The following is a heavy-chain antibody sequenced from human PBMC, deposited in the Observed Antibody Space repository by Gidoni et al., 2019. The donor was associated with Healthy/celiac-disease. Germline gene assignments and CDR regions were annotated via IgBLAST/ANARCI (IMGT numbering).Heavy chain of an antibody. V-gene: IGHV3-33*01. CDR1: GFTFSSHG. CDR3: ARAGGYCSGGSCYSEWFDP. D-gene: IGHD2-15*01. CDR2: IWYDGSNK. J-gene: IGHJ5*02. Sequence: QVQLVESGGGVVQPGRSLRLSCVASGFTFSSHGMHWVRQAPGKGLEWVAVIWYDGSNKYYADSVKGRFTISRDNSKNTLYLQMNSLRAEDTAVYYCARAGGYCSGGSCYSEWFDPWGQGTLVTVSS.